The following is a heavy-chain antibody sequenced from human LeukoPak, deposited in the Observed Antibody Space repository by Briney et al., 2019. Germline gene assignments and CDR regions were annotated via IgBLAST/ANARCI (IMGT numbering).Heavy chain of an antibody. CDR3: ARVPYGSGTYTDY. CDR1: GFTFRTHA. D-gene: IGHD3-10*01. V-gene: IGHV3-30-3*01. Sequence: GGSLXLSCTASGFTFRTHAMHWVRQAPGKGLEWVAIILYDGSNKHYADSVKGRFSISRDNSKNTLYLQMNSLRAEDTAVYYCARVPYGSGTYTDYWGQGTLVTVSS. J-gene: IGHJ4*02. CDR2: ILYDGSNK.